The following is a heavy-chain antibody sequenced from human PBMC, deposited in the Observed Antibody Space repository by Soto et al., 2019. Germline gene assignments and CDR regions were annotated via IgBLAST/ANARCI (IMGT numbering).Heavy chain of an antibody. CDR2: ISAYNGNT. Sequence: QVPLVQSGAEVKKPGASVKVSCKASGYTFTSYGISWVRQAPGQGLEWMGWISAYNGNTNYAQKLQGRVTMTTDTSTRTGHMELRSLRSGDTAVFYWAGGRSSGELGYWGQGTLVTVSS. J-gene: IGHJ4*02. V-gene: IGHV1-18*01. CDR3: AGGRSSGELGY. D-gene: IGHD1-7*01. CDR1: GYTFTSYG.